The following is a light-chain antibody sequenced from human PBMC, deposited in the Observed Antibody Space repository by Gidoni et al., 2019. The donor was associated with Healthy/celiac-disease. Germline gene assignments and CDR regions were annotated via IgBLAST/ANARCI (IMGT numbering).Light chain of an antibody. CDR2: YDD. V-gene: IGLV1-36*01. CDR1: SSNIGNNA. CDR3: AAWDDSLNAPV. J-gene: IGLJ2*01. Sequence: QSVLTQPPSVSEAPRQRVTISCSGSSSNIGNNAVNWYQQPPGKAPKLLIYYDDLLPSGVSDRFSGSKSGTSASLAISGLQSEDEADYYCAAWDDSLNAPVFGGGTKLTVL.